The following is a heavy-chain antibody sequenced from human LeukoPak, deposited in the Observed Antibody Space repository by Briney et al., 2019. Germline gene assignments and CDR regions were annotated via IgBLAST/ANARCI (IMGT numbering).Heavy chain of an antibody. Sequence: GGSLRLSCAVSGFTFSSYSMNWVRQAPVKGLEWVSYISSSSTIYYADSVKGRFTISRDNAKNSLYLQMNSLRAEDTAVYYCASAVATGHDYWGQGTLVTVSS. D-gene: IGHD5-12*01. CDR3: ASAVATGHDY. V-gene: IGHV3-48*04. J-gene: IGHJ4*02. CDR2: ISSSSTI. CDR1: GFTFSSYS.